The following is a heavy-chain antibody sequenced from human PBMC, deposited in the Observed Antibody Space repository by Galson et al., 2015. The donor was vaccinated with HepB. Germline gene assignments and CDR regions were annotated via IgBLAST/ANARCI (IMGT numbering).Heavy chain of an antibody. CDR2: IWYDGSNK. Sequence: SLRLSCAASGFSFSSYGMHWVRQAPGKGLEWVAVIWYDGSNKFYADSVKGRFTISRDSAKNTLYLQMNSLRVEDTAVYFCGRDERRTLYGPIGYWGQGTLVTVSS. V-gene: IGHV3-33*01. J-gene: IGHJ4*02. CDR1: GFSFSSYG. CDR3: GRDERRTLYGPIGY. D-gene: IGHD3-16*02.